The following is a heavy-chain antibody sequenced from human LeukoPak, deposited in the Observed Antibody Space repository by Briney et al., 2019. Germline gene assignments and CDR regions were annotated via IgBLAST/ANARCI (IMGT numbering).Heavy chain of an antibody. J-gene: IGHJ4*02. CDR2: IYSGGST. V-gene: IGHV3-53*01. D-gene: IGHD3-10*01. Sequence: GGSLRLSCAASGFTASSKYMTWVRQAPGKGLEWVSVIYSGGSTYYADSVKGRFTISRDNSKNTLYLQMNSLRAEDTAVYYCARDGIGYGSGSYDYWGQGTLVTVSS. CDR3: ARDGIGYGSGSYDY. CDR1: GFTASSKY.